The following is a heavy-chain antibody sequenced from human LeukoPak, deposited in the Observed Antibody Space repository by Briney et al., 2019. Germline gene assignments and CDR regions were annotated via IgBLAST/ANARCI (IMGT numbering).Heavy chain of an antibody. CDR3: VTNFDPDVD. J-gene: IGHJ4*02. Sequence: PGGSLRLSCAGSGFIFSSNSMNWVRQAPGKGLEWVSYISGSSSTIYYVDSVKGRFTISRDNAKNSLYLQMNSLRAEDTAVYYCVTNFDPDVDWGQGTLVTVSS. CDR1: GFIFSSNS. D-gene: IGHD3-9*01. V-gene: IGHV3-48*01. CDR2: ISGSSSTI.